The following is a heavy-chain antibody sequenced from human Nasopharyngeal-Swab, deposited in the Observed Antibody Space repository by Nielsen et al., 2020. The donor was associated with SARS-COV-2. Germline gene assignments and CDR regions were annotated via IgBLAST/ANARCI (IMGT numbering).Heavy chain of an antibody. D-gene: IGHD6-13*01. V-gene: IGHV3-33*01. J-gene: IGHJ4*02. CDR2: IYFDGSNK. Sequence: GESLKISCAASGFTFSNYAMHWVRQAPGKGLEWVALIYFDGSNKYYADSVKGRFTISRDNSKNTLSLQMNSLRAGDTAVYYCARDGEQQLVRHFDNWGQGTLVTVSS. CDR3: ARDGEQQLVRHFDN. CDR1: GFTFSNYA.